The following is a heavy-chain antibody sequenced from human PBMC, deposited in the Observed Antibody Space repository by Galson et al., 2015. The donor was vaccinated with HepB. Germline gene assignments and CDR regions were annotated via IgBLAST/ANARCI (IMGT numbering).Heavy chain of an antibody. V-gene: IGHV3-30*18. CDR2: ISYDGSNK. Sequence: SLRLSCAASGFTFSSYGMHWVRQAPGKGLEWVAVISYDGSNKFYADSVKGRFTISRDNSKNTLYLQVNSLRPEDTAVYYCAKDIVIVPAASRWFDPWGQGTLVTVSS. J-gene: IGHJ5*02. CDR3: AKDIVIVPAASRWFDP. D-gene: IGHD2-2*01. CDR1: GFTFSSYG.